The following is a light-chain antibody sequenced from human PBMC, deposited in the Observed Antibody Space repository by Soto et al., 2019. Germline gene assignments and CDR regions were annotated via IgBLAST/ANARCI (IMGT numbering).Light chain of an antibody. V-gene: IGKV3D-15*01. J-gene: IGKJ5*01. Sequence: EIVLTHSPATLSLSPGERATLSCRASQNVANYLDWYQQKPGQAPRLLIYDASSRATGIPDRFSGSGSGTDFTLTISCLQSEDFATYYCQQYYSYPRTFGQGTRLEIK. CDR1: QNVANY. CDR3: QQYYSYPRT. CDR2: DAS.